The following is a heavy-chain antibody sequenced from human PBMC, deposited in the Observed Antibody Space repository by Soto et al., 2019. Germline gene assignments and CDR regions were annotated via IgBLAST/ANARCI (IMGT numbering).Heavy chain of an antibody. Sequence: QVQLVQSGAEVKKPGSSVKVSCKASGGIFSTYAISWLRQAPGQGLEWMGGIIPLFGTPNYAQRFQGSVTITADDSTSTAYMELSRLRSEDTAVYYCARDRDDYGSGNYYNRIYFWGQGTLVTVSS. D-gene: IGHD3-10*01. CDR1: GGIFSTYA. J-gene: IGHJ4*02. V-gene: IGHV1-69*01. CDR3: ARDRDDYGSGNYYNRIYF. CDR2: IIPLFGTP.